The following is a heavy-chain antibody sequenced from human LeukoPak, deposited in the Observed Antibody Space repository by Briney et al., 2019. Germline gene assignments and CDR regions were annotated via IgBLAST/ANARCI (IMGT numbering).Heavy chain of an antibody. D-gene: IGHD6-19*01. CDR1: GYTFTSYG. CDR3: ARSDGQWLAHDAFDI. V-gene: IGHV1-69*04. J-gene: IGHJ3*02. CDR2: IIPILGIA. Sequence: ASVKVSCKASGYTFTSYGISWVRQAPGQGLEWMGRIIPILGIANYAQKFQGRVTITADKSTSTAYMELSSLRSEDTAVYYCARSDGQWLAHDAFDIWGQGTMVTVSS.